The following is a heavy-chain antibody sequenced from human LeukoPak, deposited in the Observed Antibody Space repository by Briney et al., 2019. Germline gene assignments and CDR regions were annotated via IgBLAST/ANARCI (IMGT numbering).Heavy chain of an antibody. Sequence: GGSLRLSCATSGFSFNNSWMSWARQAPGKGLEWVASIKPDGSEKYSLDSVKGRFTISRDNAENSLYLQMNSLRAEDTAVYYCARETDYGDFSWFDYWGQGTLVTVSS. CDR1: GFSFNNSW. V-gene: IGHV3-7*01. CDR3: ARETDYGDFSWFDY. D-gene: IGHD4-17*01. J-gene: IGHJ4*02. CDR2: IKPDGSEK.